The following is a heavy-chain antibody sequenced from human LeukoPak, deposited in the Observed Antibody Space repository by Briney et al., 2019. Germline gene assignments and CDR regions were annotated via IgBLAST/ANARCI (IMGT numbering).Heavy chain of an antibody. V-gene: IGHV3-9*01. D-gene: IGHD2-2*01. CDR2: IGWNSGTI. J-gene: IGHJ5*02. CDR3: ARPHVPTASTNWFDP. Sequence: GGSLRLSCAASGFTFDDYAMHWVRQAPGKGLEWVSGIGWNSGTIDYADSVKGRFTISRDNAKNSLYLEMNSLRAEDTAVYYCARPHVPTASTNWFDPWGQGTLVTVSS. CDR1: GFTFDDYA.